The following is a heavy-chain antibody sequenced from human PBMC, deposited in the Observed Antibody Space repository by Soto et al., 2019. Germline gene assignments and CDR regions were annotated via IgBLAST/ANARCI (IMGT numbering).Heavy chain of an antibody. CDR2: IYTSGST. V-gene: IGHV4-4*07. J-gene: IGHJ5*02. D-gene: IGHD5-12*01. Sequence: SETLSLTCTVSGGSISSYYWSWIRQPAGKGLEWIGRIYTSGSTNYNPSLKSRVTMSVDASKNQFSLKLSSVTAADTAVYYCARDYSGYGGYNWFDPWGQGTLVTVSS. CDR1: GGSISSYY. CDR3: ARDYSGYGGYNWFDP.